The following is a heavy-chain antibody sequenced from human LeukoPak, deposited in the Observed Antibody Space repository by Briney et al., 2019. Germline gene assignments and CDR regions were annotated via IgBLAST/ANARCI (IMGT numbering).Heavy chain of an antibody. CDR2: ISSSSSYT. CDR3: ARAVSASSYYFDC. J-gene: IGHJ4*02. D-gene: IGHD1-14*01. CDR1: GFIFSDYY. Sequence: GGSLRLSCAASGFIFSDYYMCWIRQAPGKGLEWISYISSSSSYTNYVDSVKGRFTISRDNAKNSLYLQMNSLRAEDTAVYYCARAVSASSYYFDCWGQGTLVTVSS. V-gene: IGHV3-11*05.